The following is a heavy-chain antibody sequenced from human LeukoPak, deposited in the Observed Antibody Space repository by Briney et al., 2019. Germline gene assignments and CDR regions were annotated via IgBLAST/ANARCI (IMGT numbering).Heavy chain of an antibody. J-gene: IGHJ4*02. D-gene: IGHD4-23*01. CDR3: ARAEDYGGELDS. CDR1: GFTFSTYA. CDR2: IPYAGSTK. V-gene: IGHV3-30*04. Sequence: PGRSLRLSCAASGFTFSTYAMHWVRQAPGKGLEWVAVIPYAGSTKYYADSVKGRFTIFRENSNNRLYVQMNSLAVEEQAWLCCARAEDYGGELDSWGQGTLVTVSS.